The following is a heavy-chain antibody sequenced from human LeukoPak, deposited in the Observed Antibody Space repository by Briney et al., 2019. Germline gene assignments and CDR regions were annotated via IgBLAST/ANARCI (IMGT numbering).Heavy chain of an antibody. Sequence: ASVKVSCKASGYTFTGYYMHWVRQAPGQGLEWMGWINPNSGGTNYAQKFQGRVTMTRDTSISTAYMELSRLRSDDTAVYYCARDLSGGSSWFTGRVDYWGQGTLVTVSS. CDR2: INPNSGGT. D-gene: IGHD6-13*01. V-gene: IGHV1-2*02. CDR3: ARDLSGGSSWFTGRVDY. J-gene: IGHJ4*02. CDR1: GYTFTGYY.